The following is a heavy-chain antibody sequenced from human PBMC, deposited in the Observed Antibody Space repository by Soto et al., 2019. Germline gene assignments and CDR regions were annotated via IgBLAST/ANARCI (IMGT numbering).Heavy chain of an antibody. CDR3: ARDGGAY. CDR2: MSYDASNK. CDR1: GFTFSSYA. V-gene: IGHV3-30-3*01. J-gene: IGHJ4*02. Sequence: QVQLVESGGGVVQPGRSLRLSCAASGFTFSSYAMHWVRRAPGKGLEWMAVMSYDASNKYYADSVKGRFTISRDNSKNTLYLQMNSLRPEDTALYYCARDGGAYWGQGTLVIVSS. D-gene: IGHD3-16*01.